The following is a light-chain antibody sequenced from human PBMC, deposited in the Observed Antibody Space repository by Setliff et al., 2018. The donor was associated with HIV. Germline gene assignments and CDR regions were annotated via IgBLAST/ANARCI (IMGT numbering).Light chain of an antibody. V-gene: IGLV1-44*01. CDR1: TSNIRRTT. J-gene: IGLJ1*01. CDR3: AAWDAGLNAYV. Sequence: QSALVQPPSVSGAPGQSVTISCSGTTSNIRRTTIGWYQQLPGAAPKLVMFGDNQRPSGVSDRFSVSKSGPSGSLDISGLQPDDEGDYFCAAWDAGLNAYVFGPGTKVTVL. CDR2: GDN.